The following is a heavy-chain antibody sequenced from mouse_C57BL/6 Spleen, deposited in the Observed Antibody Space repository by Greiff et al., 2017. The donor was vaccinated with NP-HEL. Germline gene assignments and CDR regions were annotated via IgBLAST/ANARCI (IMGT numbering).Heavy chain of an antibody. CDR2: IYPGSGST. V-gene: IGHV1-55*01. D-gene: IGHD2-3*01. CDR1: GYTFTSYW. J-gene: IGHJ4*01. CDR3: AKVAWGSYDGYYVGYAMDY. Sequence: QVQLQQPGAELVKPGASVKMSCKASGYTFTSYWITWVKQRPGQGLEWIGDIYPGSGSTNYNEKFKSKATLTVDTSSSTAYMQLSSLTSEDSAVYYCAKVAWGSYDGYYVGYAMDYWGQGTSVTVSS.